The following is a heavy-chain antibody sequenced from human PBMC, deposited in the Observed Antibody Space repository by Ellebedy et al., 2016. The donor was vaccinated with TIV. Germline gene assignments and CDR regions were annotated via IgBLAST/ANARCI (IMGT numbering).Heavy chain of an antibody. J-gene: IGHJ4*02. CDR3: TTDNTPAGHDQ. V-gene: IGHV3-15*01. Sequence: GESLKISCATSGFTFMNAWMSWVRQAPGKGLEWVGRIRSKTDGGATDYAAPLKGRVTISRDDSRDTLHLQMNGLRTEDTAMYYCTTDNTPAGHDQWGQGTLVTVSS. CDR1: GFTFMNAW. D-gene: IGHD2-15*01. CDR2: IRSKTDGGAT.